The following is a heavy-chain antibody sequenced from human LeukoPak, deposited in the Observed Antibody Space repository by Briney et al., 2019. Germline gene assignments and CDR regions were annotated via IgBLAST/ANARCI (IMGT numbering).Heavy chain of an antibody. D-gene: IGHD4-17*01. V-gene: IGHV4-59*10. Sequence: PSQSLSLTCAVSGVSLQNYYWSCIRQSAEKGREWIGRLHTRGSTTYNTYPKSRVTMSFDTTKNQVSLKVTSVAATDTAVYYCAGCKDGTTVTTRGVYDIWGQGLKITVSS. J-gene: IGHJ3*02. CDR3: AGCKDGTTVTTRGVYDI. CDR1: GVSLQNYY. CDR2: LHTRGST.